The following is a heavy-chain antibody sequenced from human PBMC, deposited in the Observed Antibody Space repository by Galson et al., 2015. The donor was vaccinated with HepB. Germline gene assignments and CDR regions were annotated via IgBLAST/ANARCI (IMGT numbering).Heavy chain of an antibody. V-gene: IGHV3-23*01. Sequence: SLRLSCASSGLTLSSYVISWVRHAPGKGLEWVSAISGSGGSTYYADSVKGRFTISRDNSKNTLYLQMYSLRAEDTAVYYCAKDWRAAGTGDAFDIWGQGTMVTVSS. CDR2: ISGSGGST. CDR1: GLTLSSYV. CDR3: AKDWRAAGTGDAFDI. D-gene: IGHD6-13*01. J-gene: IGHJ3*02.